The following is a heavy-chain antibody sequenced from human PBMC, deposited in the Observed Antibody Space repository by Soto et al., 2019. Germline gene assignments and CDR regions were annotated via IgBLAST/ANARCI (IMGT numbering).Heavy chain of an antibody. CDR2: INHSGST. CDR1: GGSFSGYY. Sequence: SETLSLTCAVYGGSFSGYYWSWIRQPPGKGLEWIGEINHSGSTNYNPSLKSRVTISVDTSKNQFSLKLSSVTAADTAVYYCARWEYYYDSSGYYFSYHYYGMDVWGQGTTVTVS. J-gene: IGHJ6*02. CDR3: ARWEYYYDSSGYYFSYHYYGMDV. D-gene: IGHD3-22*01. V-gene: IGHV4-34*01.